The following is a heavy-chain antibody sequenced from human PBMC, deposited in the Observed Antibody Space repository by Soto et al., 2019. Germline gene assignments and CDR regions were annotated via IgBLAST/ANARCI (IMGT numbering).Heavy chain of an antibody. CDR3: ASESDPAKAFDI. Sequence: EVQVVESGGGLVKPGGSLRLSCAASGFSFSSYSLNWFRQAPGKGLEWVSSISGTSTDIYYTDLVKGRFTISRDNVKNSLYLQMNCLRADDTAVYYCASESDPAKAFDIWGQGKMVTDSS. CDR1: GFSFSSYS. V-gene: IGHV3-21*01. CDR2: ISGTSTDI. J-gene: IGHJ3*02.